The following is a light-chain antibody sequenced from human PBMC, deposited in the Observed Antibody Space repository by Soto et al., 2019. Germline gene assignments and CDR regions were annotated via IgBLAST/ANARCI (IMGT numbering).Light chain of an antibody. CDR3: HKYNHAPT. CDR2: AAS. V-gene: IGKV1-27*01. J-gene: IGKJ4*01. CDR1: QGISNY. Sequence: DIQMTQSPSSLSASVGDRVTITCRASQGISNYLAWYQQKPGKVPELLIYAASTLQSGVPSRFSGSGSGTEFSLTISGLQAEDVATYYCHKYNHAPTFGRGTKVEIK.